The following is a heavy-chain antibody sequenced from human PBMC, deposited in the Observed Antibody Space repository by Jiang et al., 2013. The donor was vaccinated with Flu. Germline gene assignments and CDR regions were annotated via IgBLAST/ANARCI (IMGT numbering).Heavy chain of an antibody. CDR3: ARMSGNVATIKY. J-gene: IGHJ4*02. CDR2: INGDGSNT. V-gene: IGHV3-74*01. D-gene: IGHD5-12*01. CDR1: GFTFTSYW. Sequence: SCAASGFTFTSYWMHWVRQVPAKGLVWVSRINGDGSNTTYADSVKGRFTISRDNAKNTLYLQMNSLRAEDTAVYYCARMSGNVATIKYWGQGTLVTVSS.